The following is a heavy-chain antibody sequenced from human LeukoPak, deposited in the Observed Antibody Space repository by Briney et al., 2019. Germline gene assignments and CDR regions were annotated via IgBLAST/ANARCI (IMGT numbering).Heavy chain of an antibody. CDR3: ARAEQLWLLGG. J-gene: IGHJ4*02. CDR1: GFTFSSYE. V-gene: IGHV3-48*03. D-gene: IGHD5-18*01. CDR2: ISSRGSTI. Sequence: PGGSLRLSCAASGFTFSSYEMNWVRQAPGKGLEWVSYISSRGSTIYYADSVKGRFTISRDNAKNSLYLQMNSLRAEDTAVYYCARAEQLWLLGGWGQGTLVTVSS.